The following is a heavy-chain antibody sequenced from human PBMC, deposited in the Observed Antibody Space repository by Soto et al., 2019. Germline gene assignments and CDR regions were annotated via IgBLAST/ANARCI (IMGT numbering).Heavy chain of an antibody. CDR2: IYWNDDK. CDR1: GFSLSTSGVG. CDR3: ARLAVAGTAGYFDY. D-gene: IGHD6-19*01. Sequence: QITLKESGPTLVKPKQTLTLTCTFSGFSLSTSGVGVGWVRQPPGKALEWLALIYWNDDKHHSPSLETRLTIAKHTSKNQVVLIMTNVDPVDTGTYYCARLAVAGTAGYFDYWGQGSLVTVSS. V-gene: IGHV2-5*01. J-gene: IGHJ4*02.